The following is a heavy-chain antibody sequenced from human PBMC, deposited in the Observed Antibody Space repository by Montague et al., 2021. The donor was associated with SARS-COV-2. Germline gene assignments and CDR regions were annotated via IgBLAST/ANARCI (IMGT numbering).Heavy chain of an antibody. Sequence: SETLSLTCAGSSRRVSGNYWADRRNPRGKGRQHGGEITHNGGIKYNPSLQNRVSMSVDKSKNQFSPKLTSVTVADAATYYCARGQVTAFAILIVFPAAGALDSWGRGTTVTVSS. V-gene: IGHV4-34*01. D-gene: IGHD2-21*01. J-gene: IGHJ3*01. CDR1: SRRVSGNY. CDR2: ITHNGGI. CDR3: ARGQVTAFAILIVFPAAGALDS.